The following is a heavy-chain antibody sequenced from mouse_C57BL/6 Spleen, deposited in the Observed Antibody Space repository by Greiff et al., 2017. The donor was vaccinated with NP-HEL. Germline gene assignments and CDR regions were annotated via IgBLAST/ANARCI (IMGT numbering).Heavy chain of an antibody. D-gene: IGHD3-2*02. CDR3: TRRQLRPSWFAY. J-gene: IGHJ3*01. CDR2: IDPETGGT. Sequence: VKLMESGAELVRPGASVTLSCKASGYTFTDYEMHWVKQTPVHGLEWIGAIDPETGGTAYNQKFKGKAILTADKSSSTAYMELRSLTSEDSAVYYCTRRQLRPSWFAYWGQGTLVTVSA. CDR1: GYTFTDYE. V-gene: IGHV1-15*01.